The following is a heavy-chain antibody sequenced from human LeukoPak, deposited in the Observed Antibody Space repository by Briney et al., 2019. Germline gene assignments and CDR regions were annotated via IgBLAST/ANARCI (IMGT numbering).Heavy chain of an antibody. Sequence: GGSLRLSCAASGFTFSSYAMTWVRQAPGKGLEWVSSISGSGDYTYYADSVKGRFTMSRDNSKNTVYLEMNSLRAEDTAVYYCAKDGQPSARSFLCTNGICYQDYWGQGTLVTVSS. J-gene: IGHJ4*02. V-gene: IGHV3-23*01. CDR3: AKDGQPSARSFLCTNGICYQDY. D-gene: IGHD2-8*01. CDR2: ISGSGDYT. CDR1: GFTFSSYA.